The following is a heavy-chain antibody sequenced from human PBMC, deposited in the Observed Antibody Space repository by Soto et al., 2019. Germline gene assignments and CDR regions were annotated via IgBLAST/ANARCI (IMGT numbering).Heavy chain of an antibody. CDR3: ARDSPYVDTAMVSVGRYFDY. V-gene: IGHV4-31*03. Sequence: SETLSLTCTVSGGSISSGGYYWSWIRQHPGKGLEWIGYIYYSGSTYYNPSLKSRVTISVDTSKNQFSLKLSSVTAADTAVYYCARDSPYVDTAMVSVGRYFDYWGQGTLVTVSS. CDR2: IYYSGST. D-gene: IGHD5-18*01. J-gene: IGHJ4*02. CDR1: GGSISSGGYY.